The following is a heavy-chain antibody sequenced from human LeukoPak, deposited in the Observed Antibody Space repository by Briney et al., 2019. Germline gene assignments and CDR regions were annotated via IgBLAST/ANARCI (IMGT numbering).Heavy chain of an antibody. CDR3: ARRGDYVAFDI. CDR1: DYSISTDHY. Sequence: PSETLSLTRVVSDYSISTDHYWGWIRQPPGKGLEWIGSIYHSGSTSYNPSLRSRVTILVDTSRNQFSLRLTSVTAADTAVYYCARRGDYVAFDIWGQGTMVTVSS. D-gene: IGHD4-17*01. J-gene: IGHJ3*02. V-gene: IGHV4-38-2*01. CDR2: IYHSGST.